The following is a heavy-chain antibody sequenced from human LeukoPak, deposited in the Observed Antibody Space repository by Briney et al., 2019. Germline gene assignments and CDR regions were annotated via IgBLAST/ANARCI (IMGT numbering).Heavy chain of an antibody. CDR2: INHSGST. Sequence: PSETLSLTCAVYGGSFSGYYWSWIRQPPGKGLEWTGEINHSGSTNYNPSLKSRVTISVDTSKNQFSLKLSSVTAADTAVYYCARSRDRIAARLKNGMDVWGQGTTVTVSS. D-gene: IGHD6-6*01. CDR1: GGSFSGYY. CDR3: ARSRDRIAARLKNGMDV. J-gene: IGHJ6*02. V-gene: IGHV4-34*01.